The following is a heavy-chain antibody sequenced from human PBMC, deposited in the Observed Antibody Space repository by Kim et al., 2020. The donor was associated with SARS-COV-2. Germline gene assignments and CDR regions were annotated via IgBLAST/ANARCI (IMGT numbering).Heavy chain of an antibody. CDR2: IWYDGSNT. J-gene: IGHJ6*02. D-gene: IGHD3-10*01. CDR3: ARDREISGGDGMDV. Sequence: GGSLRLSCAASGFTFSSYGMHWVRQAPGKGLEWVAVIWYDGSNTYYADSVKGRFTISRDNSKNTLYLQMNSLRAEDTAVYYCARDREISGGDGMDVWGQGTTVTVSS. CDR1: GFTFSSYG. V-gene: IGHV3-33*01.